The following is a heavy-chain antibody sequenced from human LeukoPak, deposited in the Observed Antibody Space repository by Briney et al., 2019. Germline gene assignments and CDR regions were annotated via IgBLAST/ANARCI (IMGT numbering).Heavy chain of an antibody. CDR3: ARMERIGSDNWFDP. CDR2: MSPNSGNT. Sequence: ASVKVSCKASGYTFTSYDIKWVRQAIGQGLEWMGWMSPNSGNTGYAQKFQGRVTISRNTSISTAYMELSSLRSEDTAVYYCARMERIGSDNWFDPWGQGTLVTVSS. CDR1: GYTFTSYD. V-gene: IGHV1-8*03. J-gene: IGHJ5*02. D-gene: IGHD1-1*01.